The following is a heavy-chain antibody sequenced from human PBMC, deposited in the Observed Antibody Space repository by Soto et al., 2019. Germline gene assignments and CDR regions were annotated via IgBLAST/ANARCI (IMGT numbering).Heavy chain of an antibody. CDR1: GFTFSSYG. CDR2: IWYDGSNK. V-gene: IGHV3-33*01. J-gene: IGHJ4*02. Sequence: SCAASGFTFSSYGMHWVRQAPGKGLEWVAVIWYDGSNKYYADSVKGRFTISRDNSKNTLYLQMNSLRAEDTAVYYCAREGCSGGSCYLDYWGQGTRVTVSS. D-gene: IGHD2-15*01. CDR3: AREGCSGGSCYLDY.